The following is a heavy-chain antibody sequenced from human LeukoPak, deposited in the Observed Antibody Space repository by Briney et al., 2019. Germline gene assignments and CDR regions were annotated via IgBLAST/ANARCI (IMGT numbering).Heavy chain of an antibody. Sequence: PGGSLRLSCSASGFIFRNFWMHWVRQAPGKGPVRVSRINNDGKLVTYADSVKGRFTISRDSAKDTVFLQMNSLRVEDTALYYCVRGLGDVWGKGTLVTVSS. CDR3: VRGLGDV. V-gene: IGHV3-74*01. D-gene: IGHD4-11*01. CDR2: INNDGKLV. J-gene: IGHJ6*04. CDR1: GFIFRNFW.